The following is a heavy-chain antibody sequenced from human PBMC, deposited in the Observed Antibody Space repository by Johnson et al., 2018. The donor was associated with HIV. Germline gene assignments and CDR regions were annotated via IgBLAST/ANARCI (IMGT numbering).Heavy chain of an antibody. V-gene: IGHV3-74*01. CDR3: ARDPRGEAMALDAFDI. CDR2: INSDGSST. D-gene: IGHD5-18*01. J-gene: IGHJ3*02. Sequence: EVQLVESGGGLVQPGGSLRLSCAASGFTFSSYWMHWVRQAPGKGLVWVSRINSDGSSTSYADSVKGRFTISRDNAKNTLYLQMNSRRAEDTAVYYCARDPRGEAMALDAFDIWGQGTMVTVSS. CDR1: GFTFSSYW.